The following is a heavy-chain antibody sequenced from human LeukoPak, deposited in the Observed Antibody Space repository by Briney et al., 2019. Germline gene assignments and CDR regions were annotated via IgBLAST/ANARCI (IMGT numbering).Heavy chain of an antibody. D-gene: IGHD2-2*01. V-gene: IGHV1-2*02. Sequence: ASVTVSCKASGYTFTGYYMHWVRQAPGQGLEWMGWINPNSGGTNYAQKFQGRVTMTRDTSISTAYMELSRLRSDDTAVYYCARDAYGVFGYCSSTSCYDKSDYWGQGTLVTVSS. CDR1: GYTFTGYY. CDR2: INPNSGGT. J-gene: IGHJ4*02. CDR3: ARDAYGVFGYCSSTSCYDKSDY.